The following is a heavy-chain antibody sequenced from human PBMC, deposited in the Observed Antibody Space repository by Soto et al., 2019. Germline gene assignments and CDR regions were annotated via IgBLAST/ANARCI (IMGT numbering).Heavy chain of an antibody. CDR3: ARDLGGYYWFDP. CDR2: IYSSGST. J-gene: IGHJ5*02. V-gene: IGHV4-59*01. Sequence: PSETLSLTCTFSGESTSGFHLHLIRQPPGKGLQWIGYIYSSGSTMYNPSLKSRVTMSVDTSQNQFSLKLNSVTAADTAVYYCARDLGGYYWFDPWGQGTLVTVSS. D-gene: IGHD5-12*01. CDR1: GESTSGFH.